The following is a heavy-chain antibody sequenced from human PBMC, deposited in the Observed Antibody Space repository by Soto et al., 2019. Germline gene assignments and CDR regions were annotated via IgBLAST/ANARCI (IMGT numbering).Heavy chain of an antibody. Sequence: GGSLRLSCSASGFTFSDFAMHWVRQAPDKGLEYVSSISSNGGSTFYADSVKGRITISRDNSKNTLYLQMSSLRAEDSAVYYCVKDCGAWSRDFDSWGQGTLVTVSS. CDR3: VKDCGAWSRDFDS. CDR2: ISSNGGST. CDR1: GFTFSDFA. V-gene: IGHV3-64D*08. J-gene: IGHJ4*02. D-gene: IGHD2-21*01.